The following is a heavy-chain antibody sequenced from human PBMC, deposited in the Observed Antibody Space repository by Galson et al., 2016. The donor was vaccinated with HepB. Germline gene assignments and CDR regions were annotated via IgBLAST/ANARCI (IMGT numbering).Heavy chain of an antibody. CDR1: GFTFSSYA. CDR2: ISDDGSKK. J-gene: IGHJ4*02. Sequence: LRLSCAASGFTFSSYALHWVRQAPGKGLEWVAVISDDGSKKYYADSVKGRFTISSDNSNNTLYLQMNSLRAEDTAVYYCARATRRYSGSDFPPNYWGQGTLVTVSS. V-gene: IGHV3-30-3*01. CDR3: ARATRRYSGSDFPPNY. D-gene: IGHD5-12*01.